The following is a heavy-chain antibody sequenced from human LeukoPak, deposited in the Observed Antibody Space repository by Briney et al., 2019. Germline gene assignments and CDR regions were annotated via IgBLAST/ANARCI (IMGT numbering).Heavy chain of an antibody. Sequence: ASVKVSCEASGYTFTSYGISWVRQAPGQGLEWMGWIDPNSGATISAHTFQGRVSMTKDTSFTTVYMELSTLKSDDTAVYYCARDNYGRLDYWGQGSLVTVSS. CDR2: IDPNSGAT. CDR1: GYTFTSYG. V-gene: IGHV1-2*02. CDR3: ARDNYGRLDY. J-gene: IGHJ4*02. D-gene: IGHD3-10*01.